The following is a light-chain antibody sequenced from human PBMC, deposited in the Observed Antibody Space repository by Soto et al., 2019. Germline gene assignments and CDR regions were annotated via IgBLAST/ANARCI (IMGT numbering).Light chain of an antibody. Sequence: DIQMTQSPSSLSASVGDRVTITCRTSHYISNSLNWYQQKPGKAPKLLIFSVSSLPSGVPLRFSGSGSGTEFTLSISSLQPEDFGTYFCQQSYTSRYSFGQGTKLEV. CDR3: QQSYTSRYS. J-gene: IGKJ2*03. CDR2: SVS. V-gene: IGKV1-39*01. CDR1: HYISNS.